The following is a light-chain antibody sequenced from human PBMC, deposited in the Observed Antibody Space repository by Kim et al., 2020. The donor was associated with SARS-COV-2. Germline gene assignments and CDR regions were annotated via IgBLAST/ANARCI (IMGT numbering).Light chain of an antibody. J-gene: IGLJ2*01. CDR2: DVS. Sequence: GQSITISCTGTSSGVGGYNYVSWYQQHPGKAPKLMIYDVSNRPSGVSNRFSGSKSGNTASLTIYGLQAEDEADYYCSSYTSSSTLVFGGGTKLTVL. CDR1: SSGVGGYNY. V-gene: IGLV2-14*03. CDR3: SSYTSSSTLV.